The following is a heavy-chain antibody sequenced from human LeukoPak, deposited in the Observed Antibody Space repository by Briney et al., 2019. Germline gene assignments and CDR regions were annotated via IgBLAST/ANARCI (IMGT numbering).Heavy chain of an antibody. D-gene: IGHD3-22*01. V-gene: IGHV3-73*01. J-gene: IGHJ4*02. CDR2: VRSKANSYAT. CDR1: GFTFSGSA. Sequence: GGSLRLSCAASGFTFSGSAMHWVRQASGKGLEWVGRVRSKANSYATAYAASVKGRFTISRDDSKNTAYLQMNSLKTEDTAVYYCTSSYDSSGYQRYFDYWGQGTLVTVSS. CDR3: TSSYDSSGYQRYFDY.